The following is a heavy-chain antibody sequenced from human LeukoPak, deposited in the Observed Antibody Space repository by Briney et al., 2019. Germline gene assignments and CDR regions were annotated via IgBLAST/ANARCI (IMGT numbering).Heavy chain of an antibody. CDR1: GFTFSNYS. CDR2: ISSSSSYI. CDR3: ARVRVQLWLAPDY. Sequence: GGSLTLSCAASGFTFSNYSMNRVRQAPGKGLEWVSFISSSSSYIYYADSVKGRFTISRDNAKNSLYLQMNSLRAEDTAVYYCARVRVQLWLAPDYWGQGTLVTVSS. J-gene: IGHJ4*02. D-gene: IGHD5-18*01. V-gene: IGHV3-21*01.